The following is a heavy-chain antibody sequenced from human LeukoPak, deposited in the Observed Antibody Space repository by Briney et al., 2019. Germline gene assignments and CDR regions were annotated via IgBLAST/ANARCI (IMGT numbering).Heavy chain of an antibody. CDR2: ISAYNGNT. D-gene: IGHD3-22*01. CDR1: GYTFTSYG. CDR3: ARGSDSSGYYYSFDY. Sequence: GASVKVSCKASGYTFTSYGISWVRQAPGQGLEWMGWISAYNGNTNYAQKLQGRVTMTTDTSTSTAYMELRSLRSDDTAVYYCARGSDSSGYYYSFDYWGQGTLVTVSS. J-gene: IGHJ4*02. V-gene: IGHV1-18*01.